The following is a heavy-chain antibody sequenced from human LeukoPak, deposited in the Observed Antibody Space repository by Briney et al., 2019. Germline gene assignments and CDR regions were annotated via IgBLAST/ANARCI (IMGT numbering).Heavy chain of an antibody. CDR2: INPNSGGT. J-gene: IGHJ3*02. D-gene: IGHD3-9*01. Sequence: GASVKVSCEASGFRFTGYYMHWLRQAPGQEPELMGWINPNSGGTNYAQRFQGRVTMTRDTSISTAYMELSRLRSDDTAVYYCARGYDLLTGYHDAFDTWGQGTMVIVSS. V-gene: IGHV1-2*02. CDR3: ARGYDLLTGYHDAFDT. CDR1: GFRFTGYY.